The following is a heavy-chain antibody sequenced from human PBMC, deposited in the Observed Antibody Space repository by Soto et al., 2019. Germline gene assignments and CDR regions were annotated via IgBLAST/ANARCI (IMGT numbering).Heavy chain of an antibody. Sequence: SQTLSLTCDISGDSVSSNSAAWNWIRQTPSRGLEWLGRTYYRSKWYSNYAISVKSRVTVNPDTFKNQFSLQLNSVTPEDTAVYYCARGSWDDVSGHYYMDVWGKGTTITVSS. CDR1: GDSVSSNSAA. CDR2: TYYRSKWYS. J-gene: IGHJ6*03. V-gene: IGHV6-1*01. CDR3: ARGSWDDVSGHYYMDV. D-gene: IGHD1-1*01.